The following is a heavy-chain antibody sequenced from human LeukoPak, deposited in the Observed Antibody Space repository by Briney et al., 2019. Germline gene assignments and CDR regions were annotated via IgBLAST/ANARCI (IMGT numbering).Heavy chain of an antibody. J-gene: IGHJ4*02. CDR1: GYTFTTYG. CDR2: INPNSGGT. V-gene: IGHV1-2*02. Sequence: ASVKVSCKASGYTFTTYGLSWVRQAPGQGLEWMGWINPNSGGTNYAQKFQGRVTMTRDTSISTAYMELSRLRSDDTAVYYCARVTAFGYSSSWYSFDYWGQGTLVTVSS. CDR3: ARVTAFGYSSSWYSFDY. D-gene: IGHD6-13*01.